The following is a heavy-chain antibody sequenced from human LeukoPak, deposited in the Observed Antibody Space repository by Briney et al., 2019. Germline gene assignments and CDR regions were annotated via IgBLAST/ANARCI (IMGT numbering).Heavy chain of an antibody. J-gene: IGHJ4*02. Sequence: GESLKISCKGSGYSFTSYWIGWVRQMPGKGLEWMGIIYPGDSETRYSPSFQGQVTISADKSISTAYLQWSSLKASDTAMYYCARHHSYYDFWSGYYLDYWGQGTLSPSPQ. CDR1: GYSFTSYW. CDR3: ARHHSYYDFWSGYYLDY. D-gene: IGHD3-3*01. V-gene: IGHV5-51*01. CDR2: IYPGDSET.